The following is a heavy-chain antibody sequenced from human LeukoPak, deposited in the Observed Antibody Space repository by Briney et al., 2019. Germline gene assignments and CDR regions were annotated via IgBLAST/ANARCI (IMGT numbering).Heavy chain of an antibody. J-gene: IGHJ4*02. CDR2: MNPNSGNT. CDR3: ARGRSRPAVAVRGYYFDY. Sequence: ASVKVSCKASGYTFTSYDINWVRQATGQGLEWMGWMNPNSGNTGYAQKFQGRVTMTRYTSISTAYMELSSLRSEDTAVYYCARGRSRPAVAVRGYYFDYWGQGTLVTVSS. CDR1: GYTFTSYD. V-gene: IGHV1-8*01. D-gene: IGHD6-19*01.